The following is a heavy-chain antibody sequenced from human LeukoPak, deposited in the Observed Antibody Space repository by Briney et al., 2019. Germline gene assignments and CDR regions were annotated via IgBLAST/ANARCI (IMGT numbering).Heavy chain of an antibody. Sequence: SETLSLTCTVSGGSISSGDYYWSWIRQPPGKGLEWIGYIYYSGSTYYNPSLKSRVTISVDTSKNQFSLKLSSVTAADTAVYYCARGGLDCSSTSCYAEYFQHWGQGTLVTVSS. V-gene: IGHV4-30-4*01. CDR1: GGSISSGDYY. CDR3: ARGGLDCSSTSCYAEYFQH. D-gene: IGHD2-2*01. CDR2: IYYSGST. J-gene: IGHJ1*01.